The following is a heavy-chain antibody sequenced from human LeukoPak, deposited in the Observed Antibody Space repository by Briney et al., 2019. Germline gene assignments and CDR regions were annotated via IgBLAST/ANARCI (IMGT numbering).Heavy chain of an antibody. CDR2: IRSKAYGGTT. Sequence: PGGSLRLSCTASGFTFGDYAMSWFRQAPGKGLEWVGFIRSKAYGGTTEYAASVKGRFTISRDDSKSIAYLQMNSLKTEDTAVYYCTRGGYSERFRPRPHDYWGQGTLVTVSS. V-gene: IGHV3-49*03. CDR3: TRGGYSERFRPRPHDY. D-gene: IGHD2-15*01. CDR1: GFTFGDYA. J-gene: IGHJ4*02.